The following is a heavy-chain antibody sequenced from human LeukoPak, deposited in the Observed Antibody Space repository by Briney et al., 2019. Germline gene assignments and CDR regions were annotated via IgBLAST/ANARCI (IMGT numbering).Heavy chain of an antibody. CDR1: GYTFTDYY. D-gene: IGHD3-9*01. Sequence: ASVKVSCKASGYTFTDYYMHWVRQAPGQGLEWMGWINPNSGGTNYAQKFQGWVTMTRDTSISAAYMELSRLRSDDTAVYYCARSPVLRYFDWLFYFDYWGQGTLVTVSS. J-gene: IGHJ4*02. CDR2: INPNSGGT. V-gene: IGHV1-2*04. CDR3: ARSPVLRYFDWLFYFDY.